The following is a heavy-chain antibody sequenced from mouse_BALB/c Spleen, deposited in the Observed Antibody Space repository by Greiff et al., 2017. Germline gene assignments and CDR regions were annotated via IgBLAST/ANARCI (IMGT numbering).Heavy chain of an antibody. V-gene: IGHV6-6*02. CDR1: GFTFSSYW. CDR2: IRLKSDNYAT. J-gene: IGHJ3*01. Sequence: EVKVVESGGGLVQPGGSMKPSCVASGFTFSSYWMSWVRQSPEKGLEWVAEIRLKSDNYATHYAESVKGKFTISRDDSKSRLYLQMNSLRAEDTGIYYCTCYDYDFFAYWGQGTLVTVSA. CDR3: TCYDYDFFAY. D-gene: IGHD2-4*01.